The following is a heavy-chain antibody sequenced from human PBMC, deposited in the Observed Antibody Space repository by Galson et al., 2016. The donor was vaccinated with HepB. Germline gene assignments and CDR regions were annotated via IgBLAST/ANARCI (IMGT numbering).Heavy chain of an antibody. CDR3: ASYYYYMDV. Sequence: LSLTCTVSGGSISSYYWSWIRQPPGKGPEWIAYIYYSGSTNYNPSHKSRVTISVDTSKNQFSLKLSSVTAADTAVYYCASYYYYMDVWGKGTTVTVSS. J-gene: IGHJ6*03. V-gene: IGHV4-59*01. CDR1: GGSISSYY. CDR2: IYYSGST.